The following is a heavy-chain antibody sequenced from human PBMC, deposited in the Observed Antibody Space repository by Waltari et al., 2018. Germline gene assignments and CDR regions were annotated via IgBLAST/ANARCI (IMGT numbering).Heavy chain of an antibody. Sequence: EVQLVQSGAEVKKPGQSLNISCKAAGYNFPGSWIGWVRQMPGKGLEWMGIIYPTDSDTRYSAAFRGQVTITVDSSISTTFRHWRTVKAADTAIYYCAKFYGGNSGPDFWGRGTLVSVSS. J-gene: IGHJ4*02. CDR2: IYPTDSDT. D-gene: IGHD4-17*01. CDR1: GYNFPGSW. CDR3: AKFYGGNSGPDF. V-gene: IGHV5-51*01.